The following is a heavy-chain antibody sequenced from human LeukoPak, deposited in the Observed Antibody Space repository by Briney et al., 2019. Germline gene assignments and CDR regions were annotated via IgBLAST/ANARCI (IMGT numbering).Heavy chain of an antibody. Sequence: SETLSLTCTVSGASISSYYWSWIRQPPGKGLEWIGYIYYSGSTNYNPSLKSRVTMSIDTSKSQFSLKLSSVTAADTAMYYCAREGGPYRPLDYPGQGTLVTVAS. CDR3: AREGGPYRPLDY. CDR2: IYYSGST. CDR1: GASISSYY. J-gene: IGHJ4*02. V-gene: IGHV4-59*01.